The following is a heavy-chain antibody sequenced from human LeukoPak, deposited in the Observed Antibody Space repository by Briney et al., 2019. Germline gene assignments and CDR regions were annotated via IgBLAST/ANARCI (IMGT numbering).Heavy chain of an antibody. J-gene: IGHJ4*02. Sequence: QPGGSLRLSCAASGFNFDDYAMHWVRQAPGKGLEWVYLISGDGGSTYYADSVKGRFTISRDNSKNSLYLQMNSLRTEDTALYYCAKDISFLGETTVTTVEDYWGQGTLVTVSS. CDR2: ISGDGGST. D-gene: IGHD4-17*01. V-gene: IGHV3-43*02. CDR3: AKDISFLGETTVTTVEDY. CDR1: GFNFDDYA.